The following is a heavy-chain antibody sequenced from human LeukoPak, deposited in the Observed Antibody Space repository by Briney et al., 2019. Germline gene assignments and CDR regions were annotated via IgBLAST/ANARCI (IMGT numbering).Heavy chain of an antibody. CDR3: ARGGEVRGVIIPYYFDY. D-gene: IGHD3-10*01. CDR1: GGSISSYY. J-gene: IGHJ4*02. Sequence: SETLSLTCTVSGGSISSYYWSWIRQPPGKGLEWIGYIYYSGSTNYNPSLKSRVTISVDTSKNQFSLKLSSVTAADTAVYYCARGGEVRGVIIPYYFDYWGQGTLVTVSS. CDR2: IYYSGST. V-gene: IGHV4-59*08.